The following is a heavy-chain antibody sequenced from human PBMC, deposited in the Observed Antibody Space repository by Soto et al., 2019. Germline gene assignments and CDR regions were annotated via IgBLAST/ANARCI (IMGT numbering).Heavy chain of an antibody. CDR2: ISGSGGST. CDR1: GFTFSSYA. D-gene: IGHD6-13*01. Sequence: EVQLLESGGGLVQPGGSLRLSCAASGFTFSSYAMSWVRQAPGKGLEWVSAISGSGGSTYYADSVKGRFTISRDNSKNTLYLQMNSLRAEDTAVYYCATGRGYSSSWYRRGGYFDYWGQGTPVTVSS. J-gene: IGHJ4*02. V-gene: IGHV3-23*01. CDR3: ATGRGYSSSWYRRGGYFDY.